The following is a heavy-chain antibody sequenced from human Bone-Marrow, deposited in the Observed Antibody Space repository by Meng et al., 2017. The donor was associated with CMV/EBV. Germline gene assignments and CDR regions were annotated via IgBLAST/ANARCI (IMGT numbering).Heavy chain of an antibody. CDR3: ARDLGWNYVLYDYGMDV. CDR2: MNWNGGST. Sequence: SCAASGFTFDDYGMSWVRQAPGKGLEWGSGMNWNGGSTGYADSVKGRFTISRDNAKNSLYLQMNSLRAEDTALYYCARDLGWNYVLYDYGMDVWGQGTTVTVSS. CDR1: GFTFDDYG. V-gene: IGHV3-20*04. J-gene: IGHJ6*02. D-gene: IGHD1-7*01.